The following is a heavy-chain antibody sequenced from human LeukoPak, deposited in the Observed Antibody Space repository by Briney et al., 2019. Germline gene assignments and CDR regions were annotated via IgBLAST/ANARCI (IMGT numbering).Heavy chain of an antibody. D-gene: IGHD3-22*01. CDR2: ISAYNGNT. J-gene: IGHJ4*02. Sequence: ASVKVSCKASGYTFTSYGISWVRQAPGQGLEWMGWISAYNGNTNYAQKLQGRVTMTTDTSTSTAYMELRSLRSDDTAVYYCARDQHSSGYYCEPFDYWGQGTLVTVSS. V-gene: IGHV1-18*01. CDR1: GYTFTSYG. CDR3: ARDQHSSGYYCEPFDY.